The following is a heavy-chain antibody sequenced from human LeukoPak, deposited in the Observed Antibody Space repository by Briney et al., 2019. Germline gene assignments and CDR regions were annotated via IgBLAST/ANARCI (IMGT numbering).Heavy chain of an antibody. CDR2: ISDIGSI. V-gene: IGHV4-59*12. CDR1: GGSISSYY. CDR3: AMSGPYSNYTY. J-gene: IGHJ4*02. Sequence: SETLSHTCTVSGGSISSYYWSWIRQPPGKGLEWIAYISDIGSINYNPSLKSRVTISVDTSKNQFSLKLSSVTAAGTAVYYCAMSGPYSNYTYWGQGTLVTVSS. D-gene: IGHD4-4*01.